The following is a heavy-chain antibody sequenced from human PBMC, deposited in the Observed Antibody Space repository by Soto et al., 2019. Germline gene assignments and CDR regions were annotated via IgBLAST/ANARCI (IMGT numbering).Heavy chain of an antibody. Sequence: RGSLLLSCVSSVFTFTTYGKSWVRQAPGKGLEWVSVIAGSDGSTYYADSVKGRFTISRDNSKNPLYLQMNSLRAEDSAVYYCAKGVSGYQFDYWGQGTMVTVSS. CDR1: VFTFTTYG. D-gene: IGHD2-2*01. J-gene: IGHJ4*02. CDR3: AKGVSGYQFDY. CDR2: IAGSDGST. V-gene: IGHV3-23*01.